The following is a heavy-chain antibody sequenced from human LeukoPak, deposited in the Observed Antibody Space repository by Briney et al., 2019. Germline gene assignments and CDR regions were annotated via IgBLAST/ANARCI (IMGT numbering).Heavy chain of an antibody. V-gene: IGHV1-18*01. CDR3: ARDLWAPIKLLWFGELSWRFDY. D-gene: IGHD3-10*01. CDR1: GYTFTSYG. Sequence: ASVKVSCKASGYTFTSYGISWVRQAPGQRLEWMGWISAYNGNTNYAQKLQGRVTMTTDTSTSTAYMELRSLRSDDTAVYYCARDLWAPIKLLWFGELSWRFDYWGQGTLVTVSS. CDR2: ISAYNGNT. J-gene: IGHJ4*02.